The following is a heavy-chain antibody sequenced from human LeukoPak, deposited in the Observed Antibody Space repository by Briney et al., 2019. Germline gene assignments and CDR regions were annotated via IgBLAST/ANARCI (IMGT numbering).Heavy chain of an antibody. V-gene: IGHV3-21*01. CDR1: GFTFSSYS. D-gene: IGHD3-10*01. J-gene: IGHJ4*02. CDR3: ARVEWFGESYYFDY. Sequence: GGSLRLSCAASGFTFSSYSMNWVRQAPGKGLEWVSSISSSGSYIYYADSVKGRFTISRDNAKNSLCLQMSSLRAEDTAVYYCARVEWFGESYYFDYWGQGTLVTVSS. CDR2: ISSSGSYI.